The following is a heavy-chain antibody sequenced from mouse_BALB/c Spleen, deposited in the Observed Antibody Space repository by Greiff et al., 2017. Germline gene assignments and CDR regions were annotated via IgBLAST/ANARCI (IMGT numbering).Heavy chain of an antibody. Sequence: LQQPGSELVRPGASVKLSCKASGYTFTSYWMHWVKQRHGQGLEWIGNIYPGSGSTNYDEKFKSKGTLTVDTSSSTAYMHLSSLTSEDSAVYDCTRSGYGSSYWYFDVWGAGTTVTVSS. CDR3: TRSGYGSSYWYFDV. CDR2: IYPGSGST. J-gene: IGHJ1*01. V-gene: IGHV1S22*01. CDR1: GYTFTSYW. D-gene: IGHD1-1*01.